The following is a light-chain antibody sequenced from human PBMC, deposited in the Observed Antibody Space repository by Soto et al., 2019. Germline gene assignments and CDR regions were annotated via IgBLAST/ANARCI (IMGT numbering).Light chain of an antibody. Sequence: DIQMTQSPSTLSASVGDRVTITCRASQSISTWSAWYQQKPGKAPKLLIYKASNLEVGVPLRFSGSGSETEFTLTINSLQPDDFATYYCQEYNTYSWTFGQGTKVEIK. CDR3: QEYNTYSWT. CDR2: KAS. V-gene: IGKV1-5*03. J-gene: IGKJ1*01. CDR1: QSISTW.